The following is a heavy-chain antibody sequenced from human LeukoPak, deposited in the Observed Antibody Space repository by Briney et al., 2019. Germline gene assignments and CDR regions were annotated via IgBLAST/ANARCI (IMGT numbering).Heavy chain of an antibody. CDR1: GFTFSSYG. J-gene: IGHJ4*02. Sequence: PGGSLRLSCAASGFTFSSYGMHWVRQAPGKGLEWVAVISYDGSNKYYADSVKGRFTISRDNSKNTLYLQMNSLRAEDTAVYYCANSPYYYGSGSYSANDYWGQGTLVTVSS. CDR2: ISYDGSNK. D-gene: IGHD3-10*01. CDR3: ANSPYYYGSGSYSANDY. V-gene: IGHV3-30*18.